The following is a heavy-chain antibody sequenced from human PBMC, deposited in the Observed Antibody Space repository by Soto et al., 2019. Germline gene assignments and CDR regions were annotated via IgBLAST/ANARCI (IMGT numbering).Heavy chain of an antibody. Sequence: GESLKISCRGSRYSFSSYWIAWVRQMPGKGLEWMGIIYPGDSDTRYSPSFQGQVTISADKSVSTAYLQWSSLKASDTAMYYCARTSMQSRGYSYGHGGMDVWGQGTTVTVSS. CDR2: IYPGDSDT. CDR3: ARTSMQSRGYSYGHGGMDV. J-gene: IGHJ6*02. D-gene: IGHD5-18*01. CDR1: RYSFSSYW. V-gene: IGHV5-51*01.